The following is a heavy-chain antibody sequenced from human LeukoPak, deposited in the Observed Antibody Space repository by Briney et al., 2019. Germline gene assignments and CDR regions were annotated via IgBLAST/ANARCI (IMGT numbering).Heavy chain of an antibody. CDR1: GFTLNPYA. CDR3: AKDQQYYDSSGYYANWFDP. D-gene: IGHD3-22*01. Sequence: GGSLRLSCAASGFTLNPYAMHWVRQAPGKGLEWLGIMSYDGNTYYYADSVKGRFTISRDNSKNTLYLQMNSLRAEDTAVYYCAKDQQYYDSSGYYANWFDPWGQGTLVTVSS. CDR2: MSYDGNTY. V-gene: IGHV3-30-3*01. J-gene: IGHJ5*02.